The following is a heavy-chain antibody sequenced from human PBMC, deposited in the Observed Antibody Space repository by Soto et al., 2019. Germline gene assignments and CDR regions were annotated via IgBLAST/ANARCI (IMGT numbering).Heavy chain of an antibody. J-gene: IGHJ5*02. Sequence: ASVKVSCKASGYTFTGYYMHWVRQAPGQGLEWMGWINPNSGGTNYAQKFQGWVTMTRDTSISTAYMELSRLRSDDTAVYYCARVVCGVVIIASDGWFDPWGQGTLVTVSS. D-gene: IGHD3-3*01. CDR3: ARVVCGVVIIASDGWFDP. V-gene: IGHV1-2*04. CDR1: GYTFTGYY. CDR2: INPNSGGT.